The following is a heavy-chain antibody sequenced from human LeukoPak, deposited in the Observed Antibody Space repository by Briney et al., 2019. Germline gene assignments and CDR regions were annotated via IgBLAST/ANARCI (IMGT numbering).Heavy chain of an antibody. CDR1: GFTFSNSW. V-gene: IGHV3-15*01. D-gene: IGHD2-2*01. Sequence: GGSLRLSCAASGFTFSNSWMSWVRQAPGKGLEWVGRIRSKTDGGTSDYAATVKGRFTISRDDSNNTLYLQMNSLKTEDTAVYYCTTNWVVVVPAAISWTEDYYYMDVWGKGTTVTVSS. J-gene: IGHJ6*03. CDR3: TTNWVVVVPAAISWTEDYYYMDV. CDR2: IRSKTDGGTS.